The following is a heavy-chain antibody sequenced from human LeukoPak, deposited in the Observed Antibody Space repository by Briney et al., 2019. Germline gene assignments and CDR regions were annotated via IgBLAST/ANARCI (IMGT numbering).Heavy chain of an antibody. J-gene: IGHJ4*02. CDR3: ARRGGQGDHVWGTYVY. CDR2: ISSSSTYI. D-gene: IGHD3-16*01. Sequence: GGSLRLSCAASGFTFSTYSMNLVRHAPGQGLEWVSSISSSSTYIYYADSVKGRFTIPRDNAKNSLYLQMNSLRAEDTAVYYCARRGGQGDHVWGTYVYWGQGILVTVSS. V-gene: IGHV3-21*01. CDR1: GFTFSTYS.